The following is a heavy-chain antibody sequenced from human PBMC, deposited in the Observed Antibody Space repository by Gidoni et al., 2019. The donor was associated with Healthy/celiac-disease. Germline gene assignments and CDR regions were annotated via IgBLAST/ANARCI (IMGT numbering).Heavy chain of an antibody. V-gene: IGHV4-34*01. CDR1: GGSFSGYY. CDR2: INHSGST. J-gene: IGHJ4*02. Sequence: QVQLQQWGAGLLKPSETLSLTCAVYGGSFSGYYWRWLRQPPGKGLEWIGEINHSGSTNYNPSLKSRVTISVDTSKNQFSLKLSSVTAADTAVYYCARCRRVAGRGWLIDYWGQGTLVTVSS. D-gene: IGHD6-19*01. CDR3: ARCRRVAGRGWLIDY.